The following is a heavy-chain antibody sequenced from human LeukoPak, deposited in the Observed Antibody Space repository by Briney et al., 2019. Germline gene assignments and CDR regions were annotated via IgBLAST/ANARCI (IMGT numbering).Heavy chain of an antibody. Sequence: PSETLSLTCTVSGGSISSSSYYWGWIRQPPGKGLEWIGSTYYSGSTYYNPSLKSRVTISVDASKNQFSLKLSSVTAADTAVFYCARHWDIVPTWGRWFGPWGQGTLVTVSS. V-gene: IGHV4-39*01. CDR2: TYYSGST. CDR3: ARHWDIVPTWGRWFGP. D-gene: IGHD5-12*01. J-gene: IGHJ5*02. CDR1: GGSISSSSYY.